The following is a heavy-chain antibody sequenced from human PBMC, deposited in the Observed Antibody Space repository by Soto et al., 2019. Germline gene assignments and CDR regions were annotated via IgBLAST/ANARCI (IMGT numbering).Heavy chain of an antibody. CDR2: IFYNGKT. D-gene: IGHD2-15*01. Sequence: LSVTCTEPDGCVDSYYWSWIRQPPGKGLEWIGYIFYNGKTNYSPSLKSRVTISVDTSKNQFSLKLSSVTAADTAVYFCARGGRLRGVNWFHPRG. V-gene: IGHV4-59*02. J-gene: IGHJ5*02. CDR1: DGCVDSYY. CDR3: ARGGRLRGVNWFHP.